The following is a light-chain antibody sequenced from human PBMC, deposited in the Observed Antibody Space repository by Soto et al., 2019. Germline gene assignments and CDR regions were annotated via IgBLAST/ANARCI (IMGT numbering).Light chain of an antibody. CDR1: QSVNSNY. J-gene: IGKJ1*01. CDR2: GAS. V-gene: IGKV3-20*01. CDR3: QQYDSTPPT. Sequence: EIVLTQSPGTLSLSPGDRATLSCRASQSVNSNYIAWYQRKPGQAPRLLIYGASNRATDIPYRFSASGTGTDFTLTITRLQAEECAMYYCQQYDSTPPTFGQGTKVEVK.